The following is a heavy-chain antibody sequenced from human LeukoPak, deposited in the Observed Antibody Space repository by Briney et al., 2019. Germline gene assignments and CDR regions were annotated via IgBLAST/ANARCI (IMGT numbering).Heavy chain of an antibody. CDR2: ISGGGGSA. V-gene: IGHV3-23*01. CDR1: GFTFSSYP. Sequence: GGSLRLSCAGSGFTFSSYPMSWVRQAPAKGLQWVSAISGGGGSAYYADSVKGRFTISRDNSKGTLYLQMHSLRAEDTAIYYCAARPLMPPRFDYWGQGTLVTVSS. J-gene: IGHJ4*02. D-gene: IGHD2-2*01. CDR3: AARPLMPPRFDY.